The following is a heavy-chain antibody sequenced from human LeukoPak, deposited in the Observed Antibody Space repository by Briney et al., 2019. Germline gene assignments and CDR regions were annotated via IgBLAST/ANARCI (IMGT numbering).Heavy chain of an antibody. V-gene: IGHV4-39*01. CDR1: GGSISSSSYY. CDR3: ARRPGIAVAEYYFDY. J-gene: IGHJ4*02. D-gene: IGHD6-19*01. Sequence: SETLSLTCTVSGGSISSSSYYWGWILQPPGKGLEWIGSIYYSGSTYYNPSLKSRVTISVDTSKNQFSLKLSSVTAADTAVYYCARRPGIAVAEYYFDYWGQGTLVTVSS. CDR2: IYYSGST.